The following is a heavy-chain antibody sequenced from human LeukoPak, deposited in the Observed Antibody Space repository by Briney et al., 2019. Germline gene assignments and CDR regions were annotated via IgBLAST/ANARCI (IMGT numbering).Heavy chain of an antibody. V-gene: IGHV4-59*01. J-gene: IGHJ4*02. Sequence: PSETLSLTCTVFGVSISSYYWSWIRQPPGKGLEWIGYIYYSGSTNYNPSLKSRATISVDTSKNQFSLKLSSVTAADTAVYYCARGYCSSTSCYAQNDYWGQGTLVTVSS. CDR2: IYYSGST. D-gene: IGHD2-2*01. CDR3: ARGYCSSTSCYAQNDY. CDR1: GVSISSYY.